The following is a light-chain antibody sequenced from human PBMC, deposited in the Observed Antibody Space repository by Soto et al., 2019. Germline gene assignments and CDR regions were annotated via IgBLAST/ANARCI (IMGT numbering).Light chain of an antibody. CDR2: HDT. V-gene: IGLV3-21*02. CDR1: NIGSKS. CDR3: QVWDSSSDHYV. Sequence: SYELTQPPSVSVALGQTARITCGGNNIGSKSVHWYQQKPGQAPVLVVYHDTDRPSGIPERFSGSNSGNTATLTISRVEAGDEADYYCQVWDSSSDHYVFGTGTKVTVL. J-gene: IGLJ1*01.